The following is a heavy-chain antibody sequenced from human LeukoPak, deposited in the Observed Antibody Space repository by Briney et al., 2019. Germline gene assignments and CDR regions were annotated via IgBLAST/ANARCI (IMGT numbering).Heavy chain of an antibody. Sequence: ASVKVSCKASEYTFTSYDINWVRQAPGQGLEWMGWINPNSGGTNYAQKFQGWVTMTRDTSISTAYMELSRLRSDDTAVYYCARALGRIAVAGLDYWGQGTLVTVSS. CDR3: ARALGRIAVAGLDY. V-gene: IGHV1-2*04. CDR1: EYTFTSYD. CDR2: INPNSGGT. D-gene: IGHD6-19*01. J-gene: IGHJ4*02.